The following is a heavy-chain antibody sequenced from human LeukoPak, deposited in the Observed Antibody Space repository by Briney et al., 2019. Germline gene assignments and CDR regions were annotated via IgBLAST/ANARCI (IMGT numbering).Heavy chain of an antibody. CDR3: VRHRGDYGPSYYGMDV. CDR2: IYYSGST. V-gene: IGHV4-59*08. D-gene: IGHD4-17*01. Sequence: SETLSLTCTVSGGSISSYYWSWIRQPPGKGLEWIGYIYYSGSTNYNPSLKSRVTISVDTSKNQFSLKLSSVTAADTAVYYCVRHRGDYGPSYYGMDVWGQGTTVTVSS. CDR1: GGSISSYY. J-gene: IGHJ6*02.